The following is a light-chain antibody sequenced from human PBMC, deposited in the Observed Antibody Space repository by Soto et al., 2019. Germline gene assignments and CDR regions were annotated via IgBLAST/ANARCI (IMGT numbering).Light chain of an antibody. Sequence: EIVMTQSPATLSVSPGERATLSCRASQSVSSNLAWYQQKPGQAPRLLVYGASTRATGTPDRFSGSGSGTEFTLTISSLQSEDFAVYYCQQYNKWPPWTFGQGTKVEIK. V-gene: IGKV3-15*01. CDR1: QSVSSN. J-gene: IGKJ1*01. CDR2: GAS. CDR3: QQYNKWPPWT.